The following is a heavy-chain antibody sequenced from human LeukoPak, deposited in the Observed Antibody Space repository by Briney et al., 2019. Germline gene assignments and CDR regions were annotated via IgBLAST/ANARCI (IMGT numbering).Heavy chain of an antibody. CDR3: ARRTFPLYFDY. CDR2: FSYSGST. CDR1: GGSICSSPYY. V-gene: IGHV4-39*01. Sequence: SETLSLTCTVSGGSICSSPYYWDWIRQPPGKGLEWIGSFSYSGSTYYNPSLKSRVTISVDTSKNQFSLRLSSVTAADTAMFYCARRTFPLYFDYWGQGTLVTVSS. D-gene: IGHD2/OR15-2a*01. J-gene: IGHJ4*02.